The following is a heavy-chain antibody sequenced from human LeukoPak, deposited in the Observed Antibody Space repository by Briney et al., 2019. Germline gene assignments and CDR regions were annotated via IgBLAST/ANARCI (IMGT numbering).Heavy chain of an antibody. CDR1: GFSFSTSP. CDR2: MNNGPGAT. Sequence: PGGSLRLSCAASGFSFSTSPMSWVRQPPGKGLEWVSAMNNGPGATFYRDSVRGRFTMSRDNSKNTLYLQMNSLRAEDTAVYYCAKEASYCTNGVCYSRIFDTWGQGTLVTVSS. J-gene: IGHJ5*02. CDR3: AKEASYCTNGVCYSRIFDT. V-gene: IGHV3-23*01. D-gene: IGHD2-8*01.